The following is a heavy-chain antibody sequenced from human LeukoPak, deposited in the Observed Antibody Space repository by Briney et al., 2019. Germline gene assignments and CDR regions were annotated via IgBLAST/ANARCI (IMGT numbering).Heavy chain of an antibody. CDR1: GGSISSYY. D-gene: IGHD5-24*01. V-gene: IGHV4-59*01. J-gene: IGHJ6*02. Sequence: SETLSLTCTVSGGSISSYYWSWIRQPPGKGLEWIGYIYYSGSTNYSPSLKSRVTISVDTSKNQFSLKLSSVTAADTAVYYCARDSGVEMATIWVGAGGMDVWGQGTTVTVSS. CDR2: IYYSGST. CDR3: ARDSGVEMATIWVGAGGMDV.